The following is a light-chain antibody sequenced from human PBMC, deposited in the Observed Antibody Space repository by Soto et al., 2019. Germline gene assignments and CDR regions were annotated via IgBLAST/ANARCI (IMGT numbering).Light chain of an antibody. V-gene: IGLV1-47*01. J-gene: IGLJ2*01. CDR2: RNN. CDR1: SSNIGSNY. Sequence: QSVLTQPPSASGTPGQRVTISCSGSSSNIGSNYVYWYQQLPGTAPKLLIYRNNQRPSGVPVRFSGSKSGTSASLAISGLRSEDEADYYCAAWDDSLSANVVFGGGTQLTVL. CDR3: AAWDDSLSANVV.